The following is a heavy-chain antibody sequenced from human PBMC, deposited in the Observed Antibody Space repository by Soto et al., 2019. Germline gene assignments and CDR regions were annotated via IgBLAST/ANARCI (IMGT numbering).Heavy chain of an antibody. CDR2: IYYSGST. CDR1: GGSISSGDYY. J-gene: IGHJ4*02. V-gene: IGHV4-30-4*01. D-gene: IGHD2-21*02. Sequence: SETLSLTCTVSGGSISSGDYYWSWIRQPPGKGLEWIGYIYYSGSTYYNPSLKSRVTISVDTSKNQFSLKLSSVTAADTAVYYCAREPAVLAYCGGVCYSPSDYWGQGTLVTVSS. CDR3: AREPAVLAYCGGVCYSPSDY.